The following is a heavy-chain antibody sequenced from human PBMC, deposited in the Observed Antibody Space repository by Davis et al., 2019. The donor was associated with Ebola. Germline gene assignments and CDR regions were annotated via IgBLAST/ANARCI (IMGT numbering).Heavy chain of an antibody. Sequence: GESLKISCAASGFTFSSYGMHWVRQAPGKGLEWVAVIWYDGSNKYYADSVKGRFTISRDNSKNTLYLQMNSLRSDDTAIYYCAKDHVPDGVWTFDYWGQGTLVTVSS. CDR2: IWYDGSNK. CDR3: AKDHVPDGVWTFDY. D-gene: IGHD2-8*01. V-gene: IGHV3-30*02. J-gene: IGHJ4*02. CDR1: GFTFSSYG.